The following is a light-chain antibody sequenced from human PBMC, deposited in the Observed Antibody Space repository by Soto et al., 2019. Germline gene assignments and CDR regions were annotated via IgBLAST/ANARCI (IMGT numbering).Light chain of an antibody. V-gene: IGLV2-14*01. CDR1: SGDIGSYNR. CDR3: SSYTNINTRACV. J-gene: IGLJ1*01. Sequence: QSALTQPASVSGSTGQSITISCTGTSGDIGSYNRVSWYQQHPGKAPKLIIYEVTDRTSGVSNRFSGSKSGNTASLTISGLQAEDEAEYYCSSYTNINTRACVFGTGTKV. CDR2: EVT.